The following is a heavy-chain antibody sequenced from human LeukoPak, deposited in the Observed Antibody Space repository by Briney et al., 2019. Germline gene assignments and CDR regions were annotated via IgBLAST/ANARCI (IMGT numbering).Heavy chain of an antibody. Sequence: SETLSLTCTVSGDSISSDIHYWNWIRQPAGKGLEWIGRIYTSGSTNYNPSLKSRVTISVDTSKNQFSLKLSSVTAADTAVYYCARRGYCSGGSCYPSDYFDYWGQGTLVTVSS. D-gene: IGHD2-15*01. V-gene: IGHV4-61*02. CDR1: GDSISSDIHY. CDR2: IYTSGST. CDR3: ARRGYCSGGSCYPSDYFDY. J-gene: IGHJ4*02.